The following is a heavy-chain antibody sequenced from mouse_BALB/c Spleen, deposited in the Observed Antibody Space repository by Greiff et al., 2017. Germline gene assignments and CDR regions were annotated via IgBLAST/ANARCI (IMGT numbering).Heavy chain of an antibody. CDR1: GFTFSSYG. V-gene: IGHV5-6*01. CDR2: ISSGGSYT. D-gene: IGHD6-5*01. Sequence: EVQVVESGGDLVKPGGSLKLSCAASGFTFSSYGMSWVRQTPDKRLEWVATISSGGSYTYYPDSVKGRFTISRDNAKNTLYLQMSSLKSEDTAMYYCARPLSHYYAMDYWGQGTSVTVSS. CDR3: ARPLSHYYAMDY. J-gene: IGHJ4*01.